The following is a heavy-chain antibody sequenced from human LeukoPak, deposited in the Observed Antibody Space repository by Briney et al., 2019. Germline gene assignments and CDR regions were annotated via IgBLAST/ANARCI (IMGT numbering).Heavy chain of an antibody. Sequence: SGGSLRLSCAASGFTFSIYSMNWVRQAPGKGLAWLSYISSSSSTIYYADSVKGRFTISRDNARDSLYLQMNSLRDEDTAVYYCATDFTASYRLDYWGQGTLVTVSS. CDR2: ISSSSSTI. D-gene: IGHD3-16*02. CDR1: GFTFSIYS. J-gene: IGHJ4*02. V-gene: IGHV3-48*02. CDR3: ATDFTASYRLDY.